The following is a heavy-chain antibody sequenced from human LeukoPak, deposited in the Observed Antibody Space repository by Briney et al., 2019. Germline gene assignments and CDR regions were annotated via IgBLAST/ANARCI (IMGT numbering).Heavy chain of an antibody. V-gene: IGHV4-31*03. CDR2: IYYSGST. Sequence: PSETLSLTCTVSGGSISSGGSYWSWIRQHPGKGLEWIGYIYYSGSTYYNPSLKSRVTISVDTSKNQFSLKLSSVTAADTAVYYCARDNPDSSGYYYGAFDIWGQGTMVTVSS. CDR3: ARDNPDSSGYYYGAFDI. CDR1: GGSISSGGSY. D-gene: IGHD3-22*01. J-gene: IGHJ3*02.